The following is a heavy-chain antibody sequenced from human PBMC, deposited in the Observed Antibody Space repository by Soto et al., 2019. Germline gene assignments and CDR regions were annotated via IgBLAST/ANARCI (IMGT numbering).Heavy chain of an antibody. V-gene: IGHV1-3*01. J-gene: IGHJ4*02. Sequence: EASVKVSCKASGYTFTSYAMHWVRQAPGQRLEWMGWINAGNGNTKYSQKFQGRVTITRDTSASTAYMELSSLRSEDTAVYYCARDRLRYFDWLLRYFDYWGQGTLVTVSS. CDR1: GYTFTSYA. CDR2: INAGNGNT. D-gene: IGHD3-9*01. CDR3: ARDRLRYFDWLLRYFDY.